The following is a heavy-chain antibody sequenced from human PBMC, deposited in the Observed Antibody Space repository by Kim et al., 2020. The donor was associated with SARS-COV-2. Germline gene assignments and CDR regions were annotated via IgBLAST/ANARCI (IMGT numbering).Heavy chain of an antibody. CDR1: GFTFSSYA. D-gene: IGHD2-2*01. Sequence: GGSLRLSCAASGFTFSSYAMSWVRQAPGKGLEWVSAISGSGGSTYYADSVKGRFTISRDNSKNTLYLQMNSLRAEDTAVYYCAKHPKKYCSSTNDYWGQGALVTVSS. CDR2: ISGSGGST. CDR3: AKHPKKYCSSTNDY. V-gene: IGHV3-23*01. J-gene: IGHJ4*02.